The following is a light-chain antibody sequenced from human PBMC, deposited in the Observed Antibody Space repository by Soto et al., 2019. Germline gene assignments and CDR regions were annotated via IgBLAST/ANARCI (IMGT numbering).Light chain of an antibody. CDR2: AAS. CDR3: QQHYRATPWT. CDR1: QSISRY. J-gene: IGKJ1*01. Sequence: DIQMTQSPSSLSASVGDRITITCRASQSISRYLNWYQHKPGKAPKLLINAASSVERGVPSRFSGGGSGTDFALDISSLQNNDFATYYCQQHYRATPWTFGHGTNVEVK. V-gene: IGKV1-39*01.